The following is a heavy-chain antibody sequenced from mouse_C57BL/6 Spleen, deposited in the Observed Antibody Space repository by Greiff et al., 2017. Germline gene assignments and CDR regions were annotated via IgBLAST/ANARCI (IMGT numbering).Heavy chain of an antibody. J-gene: IGHJ2*01. V-gene: IGHV5-16*01. CDR2: INYDGSST. CDR3: ARDRETGFDY. D-gene: IGHD4-1*01. Sequence: VQLKESEGGLVQPGSSMKLSCTASGFTFSDYYMAWVRQVPEKGLEWVANINYDGSSTYYLDSLKSRFIISRDNAKNILYLQMSSLKSEDTATYYCARDRETGFDYWGQGTTLTVSS. CDR1: GFTFSDYY.